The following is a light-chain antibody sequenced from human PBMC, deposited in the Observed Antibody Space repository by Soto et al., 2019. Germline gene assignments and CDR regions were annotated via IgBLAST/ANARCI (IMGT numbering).Light chain of an antibody. V-gene: IGKV1-9*01. CDR2: DAS. CDR3: QQIHYSPST. Sequence: DIQMTQSPSTLSASVGDRVTITCRASQDISSYLAWYQQKPGKPPKVLIYDASTLQSGVPPRFGGSGSGTVFTLTISILHPEDFAYYFCQQIHYSPSTFGGGTKVDIK. J-gene: IGKJ4*01. CDR1: QDISSY.